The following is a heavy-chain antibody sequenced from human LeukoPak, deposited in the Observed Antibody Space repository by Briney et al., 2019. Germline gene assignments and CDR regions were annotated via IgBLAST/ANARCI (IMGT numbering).Heavy chain of an antibody. CDR2: IFNSGRT. CDR3: ARQWRGYYDGGGYPYYFDQ. J-gene: IGHJ4*02. CDR1: RYSVSISSYH. D-gene: IGHD3-22*01. V-gene: IGHV4-39*01. Sequence: PSETLSLTCTVSRYSVSISSYHWGWIRQPPGEGRAWFGSIFNSGRTYYNRSLISRVPISVDKSNNQFSLKLRSVSAADTAVYFCARQWRGYYDGGGYPYYFDQWGQGTLVTVSS.